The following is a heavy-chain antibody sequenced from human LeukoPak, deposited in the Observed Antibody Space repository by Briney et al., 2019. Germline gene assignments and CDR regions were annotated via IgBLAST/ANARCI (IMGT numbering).Heavy chain of an antibody. CDR1: GGSISSSSYY. Sequence: NTSETLSLTCTVSGGSISSSSYYWGWIRQPPGKGLEWVGSIYYSGSTYYNPSLKSRVTISVDTSKNQFSLKLSSVTAADTAVYYCARRLRVGATGGAFDIWGQGTMVTVSS. CDR2: IYYSGST. J-gene: IGHJ3*02. CDR3: ARRLRVGATGGAFDI. D-gene: IGHD1-26*01. V-gene: IGHV4-39*01.